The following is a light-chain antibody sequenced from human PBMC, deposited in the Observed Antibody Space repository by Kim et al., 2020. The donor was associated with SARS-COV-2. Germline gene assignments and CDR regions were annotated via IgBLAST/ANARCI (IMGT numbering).Light chain of an antibody. J-gene: IGKJ1*01. Sequence: SLGERAPLSCRASQSVSVTYLAWYQQKFGQAPRLLIYGASNGATCIPDRFSGGGSGTDFTLTINGLEPEDFAVYYCQHYGTALWTFGQGTKVDIK. CDR3: QHYGTALWT. CDR1: QSVSVTY. CDR2: GAS. V-gene: IGKV3-20*01.